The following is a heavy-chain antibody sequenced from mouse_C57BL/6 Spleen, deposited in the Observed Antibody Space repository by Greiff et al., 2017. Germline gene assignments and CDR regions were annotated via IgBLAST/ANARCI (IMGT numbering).Heavy chain of an antibody. CDR3: ARDYGSSSLYFDY. Sequence: QVQLKQSGAELARPGASVKLSKASGYTFTSYGISWVKQRTGQGLEWIGEIYTRSGNTYYNEKFKGKATLTADKSSSTAYMELRSLTSEDSAVYFCARDYGSSSLYFDYWGQGTTRTVSS. CDR2: IYTRSGNT. J-gene: IGHJ2*01. CDR1: GYTFTSYG. D-gene: IGHD1-1*01. V-gene: IGHV1-81*01.